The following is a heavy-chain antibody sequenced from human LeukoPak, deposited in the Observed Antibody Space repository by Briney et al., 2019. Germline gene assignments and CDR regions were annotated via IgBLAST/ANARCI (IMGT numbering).Heavy chain of an antibody. Sequence: GGSLRLSCAASGFTFSSYAMHWVRQAPGKGLEWVAVISYDGSNTYYADSEKGRFTVSRDNSNNTLSLQVNTLRPEDTAIYYCVKDYYYESGGYYSFDYWGQGTLVTVSS. CDR3: VKDYYYESGGYYSFDY. V-gene: IGHV3-30*04. CDR2: ISYDGSNT. J-gene: IGHJ4*02. CDR1: GFTFSSYA. D-gene: IGHD3-22*01.